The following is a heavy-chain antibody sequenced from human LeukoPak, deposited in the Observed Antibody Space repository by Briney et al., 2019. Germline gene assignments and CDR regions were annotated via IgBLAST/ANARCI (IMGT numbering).Heavy chain of an antibody. CDR1: LDSFSGYS. Sequence: KSSETLSLTCAVYLDSFSGYSWSWIRQPPGKGLEWIGEINHSGTTNYSPSLKSRVTISVDTSKNQFSLKLSSVTAADRAVYYCARWTGGGRYSARNYYYFMDVWGTGTTVTVSS. D-gene: IGHD5-18*01. CDR2: INHSGTT. V-gene: IGHV4-34*01. CDR3: ARWTGGGRYSARNYYYFMDV. J-gene: IGHJ6*03.